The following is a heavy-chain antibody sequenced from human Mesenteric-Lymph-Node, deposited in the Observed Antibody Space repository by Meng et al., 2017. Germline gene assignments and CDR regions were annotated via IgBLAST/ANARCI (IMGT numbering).Heavy chain of an antibody. V-gene: IGHV4-39*01. CDR2: GYYDGNT. CDR3: ARTCRTWDNWFDP. D-gene: IGHD1-14*01. J-gene: IGHJ5*02. Sequence: QMHLQESVSGLVKPSETLSLTCTVSGGSISTTSYYWGWLRQPPGKGLEWSANGYYDGNTYFNPSLQSRVLISVGKSNNLFSLELSSRTVADTAVYYCARTCRTWDNWFDPWGQGTLVTVSS. CDR1: GGSISTTSYY.